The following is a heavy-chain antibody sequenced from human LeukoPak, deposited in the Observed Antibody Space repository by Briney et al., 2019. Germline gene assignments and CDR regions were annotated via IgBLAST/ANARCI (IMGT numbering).Heavy chain of an antibody. D-gene: IGHD2-21*01. J-gene: IGHJ5*02. Sequence: GASLKISCKGSGYTFTSYWIAWVRQMPGKGLEWMGMIYPSDSDTRYSPSFQGQVIISADKSISTAYLQWSSLKASDTAMYYCARHGEGGLWFDPWGQGTLVTVSS. CDR2: IYPSDSDT. V-gene: IGHV5-51*01. CDR1: GYTFTSYW. CDR3: ARHGEGGLWFDP.